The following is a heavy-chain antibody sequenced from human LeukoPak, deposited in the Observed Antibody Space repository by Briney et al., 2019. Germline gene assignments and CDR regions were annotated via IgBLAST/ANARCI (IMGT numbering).Heavy chain of an antibody. Sequence: DPSETLSLTCAVSGGSISNYYWTWIRQPPGKGLEWIGYIYYSGSTNYSPSLKSRVTISVDTSNNQFSLRLTSVTAADTAVYYCARHVLYSYFDYWGQGSLVTVSA. CDR3: ARHVLYSYFDY. CDR1: GGSISNYY. CDR2: IYYSGST. V-gene: IGHV4-59*08. D-gene: IGHD2-8*01. J-gene: IGHJ4*02.